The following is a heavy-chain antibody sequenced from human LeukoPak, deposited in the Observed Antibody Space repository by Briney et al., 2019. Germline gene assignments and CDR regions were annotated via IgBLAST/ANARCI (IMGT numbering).Heavy chain of an antibody. CDR2: INGSA. D-gene: IGHD2-21*01. Sequence: GGSLRLSCAASGFTFSSYAMSWVRQAPGKGLEWVSVINGSAYNADSVKGRFTISRDNSKNTLYLQMNSLRAEDTAVYYCARLSAMLRGPEDIFFFEFWGLGTLVTVSA. CDR1: GFTFSSYA. J-gene: IGHJ4*02. V-gene: IGHV3-23*01. CDR3: ARLSAMLRGPEDIFFFEF.